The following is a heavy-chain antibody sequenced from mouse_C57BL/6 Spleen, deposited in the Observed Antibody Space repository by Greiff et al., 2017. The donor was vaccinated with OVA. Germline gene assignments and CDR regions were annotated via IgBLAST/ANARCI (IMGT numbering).Heavy chain of an antibody. CDR1: GYTFTSYW. D-gene: IGHD1-1*01. CDR3: ARGYYGSSFYAMDY. CDR2: IDPSDSYT. J-gene: IGHJ4*01. Sequence: VQLQQPGAELVMPGASVKLSCKASGYTFTSYWMHWVKQRPGQGLEWIGEIDPSDSYTNYNQKFKGKSTLTVDKSSRTAYMQLSSLTSEDSAVYYCARGYYGSSFYAMDYWGQGTSVTVSS. V-gene: IGHV1-69*01.